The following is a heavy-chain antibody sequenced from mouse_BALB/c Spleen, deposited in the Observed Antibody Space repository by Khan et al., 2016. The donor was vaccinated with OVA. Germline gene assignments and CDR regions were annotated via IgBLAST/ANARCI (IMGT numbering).Heavy chain of an antibody. CDR2: INPHVGET. D-gene: IGHD1-1*01. Sequence: EVELVESGPELVKPGASVKISCKASGYSFTGYFMNWVMQSHGKSLEWIGRINPHVGETLFNPKFKGKATLTVDESSSTAHMELRSLASDDSAVYYCARVYRSDFDYWGQGTTLTVSS. V-gene: IGHV1-20*02. CDR1: GYSFTGYF. J-gene: IGHJ2*01. CDR3: ARVYRSDFDY.